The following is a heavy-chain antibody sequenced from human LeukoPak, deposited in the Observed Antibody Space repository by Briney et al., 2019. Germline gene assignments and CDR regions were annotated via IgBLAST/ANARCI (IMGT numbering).Heavy chain of an antibody. J-gene: IGHJ4*02. CDR2: IDTDGKTT. Sequence: GGSLRLSCAASGFTFNTYIMHWVRQAPGKGLVWVSRIDTDGKTTTYADSVRGRFTISRDNAKNMLYLQMNSLRVEDTAVYYCVRDKDGYNFWGQGTLVSVSS. CDR1: GFTFNTYI. CDR3: VRDKDGYNF. D-gene: IGHD5-24*01. V-gene: IGHV3-74*01.